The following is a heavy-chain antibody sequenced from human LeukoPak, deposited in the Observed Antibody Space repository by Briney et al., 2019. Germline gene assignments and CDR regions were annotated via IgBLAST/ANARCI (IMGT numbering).Heavy chain of an antibody. D-gene: IGHD2-2*01. V-gene: IGHV1-69*05. Sequence: SVKVSCRASGGTFSSYAISWVRQAPGQGLEWMGGIIPIFGTANYAQKFQGRVTITTDESTSTAYMELSSLRSEDTAVYYCAGSGFEYCSSTSCRDTAYYYYYYMDVWGKGTTVTVSS. CDR2: IIPIFGTA. CDR1: GGTFSSYA. CDR3: AGSGFEYCSSTSCRDTAYYYYYYMDV. J-gene: IGHJ6*03.